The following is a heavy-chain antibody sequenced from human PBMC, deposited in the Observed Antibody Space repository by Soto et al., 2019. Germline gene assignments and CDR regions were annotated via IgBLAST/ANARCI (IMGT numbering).Heavy chain of an antibody. Sequence: EVQLLESGGDLVQPGGSLRLSCAASGFAFSNYAMNWVRQAPGKGLEWVSVISGGGGTTYYADSVKGRFTISRDNSKKTLYLQMISLRGDDTAVYYCAKEWSQGYYFDYWGQGTLVIVSS. CDR3: AKEWSQGYYFDY. J-gene: IGHJ4*02. CDR2: ISGGGGTT. CDR1: GFAFSNYA. V-gene: IGHV3-23*01. D-gene: IGHD2-15*01.